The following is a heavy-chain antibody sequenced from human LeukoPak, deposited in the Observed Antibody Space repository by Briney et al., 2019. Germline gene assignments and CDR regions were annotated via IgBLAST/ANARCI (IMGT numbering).Heavy chain of an antibody. Sequence: SETLSLTCTVSGGSISSSSYYWGWIRQPPGKGLEWIGNIYYSGSTYYNPSLKSRVTISLDTSKNQFSLKLSSVTAADTAVYYCARVVGTVTTAFDYRGQGNLVTVSS. J-gene: IGHJ4*02. V-gene: IGHV4-39*01. CDR1: GGSISSSSYY. D-gene: IGHD4-17*01. CDR2: IYYSGST. CDR3: ARVVGTVTTAFDY.